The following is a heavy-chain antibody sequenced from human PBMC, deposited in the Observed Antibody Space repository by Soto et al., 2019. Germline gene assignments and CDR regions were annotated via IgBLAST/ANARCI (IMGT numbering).Heavy chain of an antibody. CDR2: VYYSGST. CDR3: WLLVGLATSSSLVDY. D-gene: IGHD2-8*02. J-gene: IGHJ4*02. CDR1: GGSVSSSSYY. V-gene: IGHV4-39*01. Sequence: PSETLSLTCTVSGGSVSSSSYYWGWFRQPPGKGLEWIGSVYYSGSTYYNPSLESRVTISVDKSKNQFSLKLMSLSAADTAVYYFWLLVGLATSSSLVDYWGLGPLRIGTS.